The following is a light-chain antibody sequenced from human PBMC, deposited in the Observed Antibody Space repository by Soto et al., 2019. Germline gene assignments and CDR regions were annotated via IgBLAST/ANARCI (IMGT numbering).Light chain of an antibody. V-gene: IGLV2-18*01. CDR1: SSDVGSYNR. Sequence: QSVLTQPPSVSGSPGQSVAISCTGTSSDVGSYNRVSWYQQPPGAAPKLMIYEVSNRPSGVPDRFSGSKSGNTASLTISGFQSEDGADYSSNEYKGRSLYVVGPGTRVPVL. J-gene: IGLJ1*01. CDR3: NEYKGRSLYV. CDR2: EVS.